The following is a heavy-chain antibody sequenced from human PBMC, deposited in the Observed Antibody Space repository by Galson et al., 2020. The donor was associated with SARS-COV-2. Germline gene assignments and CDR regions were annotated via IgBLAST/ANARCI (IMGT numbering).Heavy chain of an antibody. CDR3: ARALLPIYGMDV. CDR1: GYSFSDYY. D-gene: IGHD3-10*01. V-gene: IGHV3-11*06. CDR2: ISSSGSYT. J-gene: IGHJ6*02. Sequence: GESLKISCAASGYSFSDYYMSWIRQAPGKGLEWVSYISSSGSYTNYADSVKGRFTISRDNAKKSQYLQMNSLRAEDTAVYYCARALLPIYGMDVWGQWTTVTVSS.